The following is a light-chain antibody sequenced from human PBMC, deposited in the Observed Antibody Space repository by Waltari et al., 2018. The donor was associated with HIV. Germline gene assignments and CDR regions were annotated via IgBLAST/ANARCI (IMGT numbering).Light chain of an antibody. CDR3: QQYYNTPRT. V-gene: IGKV4-1*01. CDR1: QSISHRPNNKNY. CDR2: GAS. Sequence: DIVLTQSPDSLAVSLGAGATINCKSRQSISHRPNNKNYLTWLQHKPGQPPKLLIHGASTRESGVPDRFSGSGSGTDFTLTISGPQAEDVAVYYCQQYYNTPRTFGQGTRVEIK. J-gene: IGKJ1*01.